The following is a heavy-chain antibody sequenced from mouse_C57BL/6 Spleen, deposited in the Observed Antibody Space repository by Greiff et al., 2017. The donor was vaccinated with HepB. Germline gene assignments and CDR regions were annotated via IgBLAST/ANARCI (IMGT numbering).Heavy chain of an antibody. Sequence: VQRVESGAELVKPGASVKLSCKASGYTFTEYTIHWVKQRSGQGLEWIGWFYPGSGSIKYNEKFKDKATLTADKSSSTVYMELSRLTSEDSAVYFCARHSIYYDYDAYAMDYWGQGTSVTVSS. V-gene: IGHV1-62-2*01. D-gene: IGHD2-4*01. CDR1: GYTFTEYT. CDR3: ARHSIYYDYDAYAMDY. J-gene: IGHJ4*01. CDR2: FYPGSGSI.